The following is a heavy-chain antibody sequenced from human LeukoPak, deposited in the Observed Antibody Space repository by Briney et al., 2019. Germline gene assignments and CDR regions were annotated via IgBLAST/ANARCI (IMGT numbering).Heavy chain of an antibody. CDR3: AKKGITIFGVVITYYYYMDV. D-gene: IGHD3-3*01. CDR2: ISGSGGST. Sequence: GGYLRLSCAASGFSFSSYGMHWVRQAPGKGLEWVSAISGSGGSTYYADSVKGRFTISRDNSKNTLYLQMNSLRVEDTAVYYCAKKGITIFGVVITYYYYMDVWGKGTTVTVSS. J-gene: IGHJ6*03. CDR1: GFSFSSYG. V-gene: IGHV3-23*01.